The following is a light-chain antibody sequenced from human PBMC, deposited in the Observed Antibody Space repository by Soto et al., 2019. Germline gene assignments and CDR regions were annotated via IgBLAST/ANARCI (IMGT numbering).Light chain of an antibody. CDR3: QEYAFSPPIT. CDR2: DAS. V-gene: IGKV3-11*01. CDR1: HSVSSY. J-gene: IGKJ5*01. Sequence: ETVLTQSPATLSLSPGEGATLSCRASHSVSSYLAWYQQKPGQAPRLLIYDASTRATGIPDRFSGSGSGTDFTLTISRLEPGDSAVYYCQEYAFSPPITFGPGTRLEIK.